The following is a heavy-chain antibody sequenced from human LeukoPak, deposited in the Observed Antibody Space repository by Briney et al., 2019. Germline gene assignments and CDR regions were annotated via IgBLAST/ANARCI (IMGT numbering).Heavy chain of an antibody. CDR3: AKKGAAGMNFDY. J-gene: IGHJ4*02. D-gene: IGHD6-13*01. V-gene: IGHV3-23*01. CDR1: GFTFTTYA. Sequence: GGSLRLSCAASGFTFTTYAMSWVRQAPGKGLEWVSAISGRGDNTYYADSAKGRFTSSRDNSKNTLYLQMNSPRAEDTAVYYCAKKGAAGMNFDYWGQGTLVTVSS. CDR2: ISGRGDNT.